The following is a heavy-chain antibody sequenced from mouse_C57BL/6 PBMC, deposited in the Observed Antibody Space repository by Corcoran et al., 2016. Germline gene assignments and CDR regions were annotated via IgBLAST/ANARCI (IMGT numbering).Heavy chain of an antibody. V-gene: IGHV1-26*01. J-gene: IGHJ1*03. CDR2: INPNNGGT. CDR1: GYTFTDYY. CDR3: DVYGNYAYFDV. Sequence: EVQLQQSGPELVKPGASVKISCKASGYTFTDYYMNWVKQSHGKSLEWIGDINPNNGGTSYNQKFKGKATLTVDKSSSTAYMELRSLTSEDSAVYYCDVYGNYAYFDVWGTGTTVTVSS. D-gene: IGHD2-1*01.